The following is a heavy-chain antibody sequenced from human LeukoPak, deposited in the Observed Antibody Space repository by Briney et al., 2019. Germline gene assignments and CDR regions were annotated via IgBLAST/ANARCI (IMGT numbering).Heavy chain of an antibody. CDR3: ARGSLWGVGAKY. CDR1: GYTFTSYY. J-gene: IGHJ4*02. V-gene: IGHV1-46*01. Sequence: ASVKVSCKASGYTFTSYYMHWVRQAPGQGLEWMGIINPSGGSTSYAQKFQGRVTMTRNTSISTAYMELSSLRSEDTAVYYCARGSLWGVGAKYWGQGTLVTVSS. D-gene: IGHD1-26*01. CDR2: INPSGGST.